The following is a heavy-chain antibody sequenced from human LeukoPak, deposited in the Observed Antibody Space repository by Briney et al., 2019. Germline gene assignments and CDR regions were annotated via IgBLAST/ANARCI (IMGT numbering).Heavy chain of an antibody. V-gene: IGHV3-48*04. Sequence: GGSLRLPCAASGFTFSSYSIDWDRQAPGKGLEWLSYISSSSSTIYYADSVKGRFTISRDNAKNSVYLQMNSLRAEDTAVYYCARVWSSGYTKDYWGQGTLVTVSS. CDR3: ARVWSSGYTKDY. D-gene: IGHD3-22*01. J-gene: IGHJ4*02. CDR1: GFTFSSYS. CDR2: ISSSSSTI.